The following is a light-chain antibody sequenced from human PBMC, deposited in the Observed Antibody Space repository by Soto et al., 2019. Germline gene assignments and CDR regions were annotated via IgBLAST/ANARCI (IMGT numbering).Light chain of an antibody. CDR3: CSYSGSSTLV. J-gene: IGLJ2*01. CDR2: EGS. V-gene: IGLV2-23*01. Sequence: QSALTQPASVSGSPGQSITISCTGTSSDVGSYNLVSWYQQHPGKAPKLMIYEGSKRPSGVSNRFSGSKSGNTASLTISGRQGEDEADYYCCSYSGSSTLVFGVGTQLTVL. CDR1: SSDVGSYNL.